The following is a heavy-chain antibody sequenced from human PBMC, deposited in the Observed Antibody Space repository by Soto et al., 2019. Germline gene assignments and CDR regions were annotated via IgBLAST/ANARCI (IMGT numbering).Heavy chain of an antibody. CDR1: GGSISSSHW. J-gene: IGHJ3*01. CDR2: ISHSGTS. V-gene: IGHV4-4*02. CDR3: ARVVLTITRGAFDA. D-gene: IGHD3-9*01. Sequence: QVQLQESGPGLVKPSGTLSLTCAVSGGSISSSHWWTWVRQSPGKGLEYIGEISHSGTSNSNPSLKIRVTLSVDQSKNHFSLTLTSVTAADTAVYYCARVVLTITRGAFDAWGQGTLVIVSS.